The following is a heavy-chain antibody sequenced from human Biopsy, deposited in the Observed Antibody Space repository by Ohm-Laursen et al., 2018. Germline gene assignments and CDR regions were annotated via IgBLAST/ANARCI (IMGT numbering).Heavy chain of an antibody. J-gene: IGHJ4*02. V-gene: IGHV3-30*18. CDR3: AKDRFPYTSGYSSVFEY. CDR2: ISNDGDIK. Sequence: SLRLSCAAPGFTFSSYGMHWVRQAPGKGLEWVSLISNDGDIKYSADSMEGRFAISRDNSRNTLFLQMNSLKAEDTAVYYCAKDRFPYTSGYSSVFEYWGQGTLVTVSS. D-gene: IGHD3-22*01. CDR1: GFTFSSYG.